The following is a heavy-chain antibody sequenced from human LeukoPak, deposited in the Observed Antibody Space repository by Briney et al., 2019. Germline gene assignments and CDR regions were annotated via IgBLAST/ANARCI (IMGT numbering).Heavy chain of an antibody. CDR2: ISPSGGTT. D-gene: IGHD2-8*01. Sequence: ASVKVSCKASGYTFTSYHIHWVRQAPGQGLEWMGTISPSGGTTTYAQKFQGRVTMTRDTSTSIVYMELSSLRSEDTGVYYCARDIVLRAFDIWGQGTMVTVS. J-gene: IGHJ3*02. CDR1: GYTFTSYH. CDR3: ARDIVLRAFDI. V-gene: IGHV1-46*01.